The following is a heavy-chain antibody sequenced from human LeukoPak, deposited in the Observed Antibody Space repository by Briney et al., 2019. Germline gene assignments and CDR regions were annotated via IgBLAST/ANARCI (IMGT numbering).Heavy chain of an antibody. CDR1: GGTFSNYA. Sequence: SVKVSCKASGGTFSNYAINWVRQAPGPGLEWMGGIIPLFGTANYAQKFQGRVSITADESTSTAYMELSSLRSEDTAVYYCARDLGNSGYDYYSAFYYWGQGTLVTVSS. CDR3: ARDLGNSGYDYYSAFYY. CDR2: IIPLFGTA. D-gene: IGHD5-12*01. J-gene: IGHJ4*02. V-gene: IGHV1-69*13.